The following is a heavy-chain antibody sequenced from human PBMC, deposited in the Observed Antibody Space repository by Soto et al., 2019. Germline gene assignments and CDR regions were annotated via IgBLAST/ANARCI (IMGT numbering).Heavy chain of an antibody. CDR2: ISSEGTTT. Sequence: EVQLVESGGGLVQPGGSLRLSCAASGFTFSSYWMQWVRQALGKGLVWVSRISSEGTTTFYADSVKGRFTISRDNAKNTLYLQMNSLRAEDTAVYYCGRAPGGTGIVDYWGQGNLVTVSS. D-gene: IGHD7-27*01. J-gene: IGHJ4*02. V-gene: IGHV3-74*01. CDR1: GFTFSSYW. CDR3: GRAPGGTGIVDY.